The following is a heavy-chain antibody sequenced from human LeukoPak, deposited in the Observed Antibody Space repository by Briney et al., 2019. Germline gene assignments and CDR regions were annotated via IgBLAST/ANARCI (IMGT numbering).Heavy chain of an antibody. J-gene: IGHJ6*03. CDR2: ISGTGDST. Sequence: GGSLRLSCTASGFTFSTYGMNWVRQAPGKGLEWVSSISGTGDSTYYPDSVKGRFTISRDNSKNTLSLQMNSLRPEDTAVYYCARAHLSSSSTDYMDVWGKGTTVTVSS. CDR3: ARAHLSSSSTDYMDV. D-gene: IGHD6-6*01. CDR1: GFTFSTYG. V-gene: IGHV3-23*01.